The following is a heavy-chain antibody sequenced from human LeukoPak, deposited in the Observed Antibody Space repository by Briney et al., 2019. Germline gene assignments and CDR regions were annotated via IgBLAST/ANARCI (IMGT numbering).Heavy chain of an antibody. J-gene: IGHJ5*02. CDR2: ISAYNGNT. Sequence: ASVKVSCKASGYTFTSYGISWVRQAPGQGLEWMGWISAYNGNTNYAQKLQGRVTMTTDTSTSTAYMELRSLRSDDTAVYYCARAGSFGRGSGTNGWFDPWGQGTLVTVSS. CDR1: GYTFTSYG. V-gene: IGHV1-18*01. D-gene: IGHD3-10*01. CDR3: ARAGSFGRGSGTNGWFDP.